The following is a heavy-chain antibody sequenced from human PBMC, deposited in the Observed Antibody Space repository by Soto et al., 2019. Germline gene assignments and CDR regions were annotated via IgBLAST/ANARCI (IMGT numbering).Heavy chain of an antibody. CDR2: IYHSGST. CDR1: GGSVSSSNW. J-gene: IGHJ5*02. Sequence: SETLSLTCIVSGGSVSSSNWWSWVRQPPGKGLEWIGEIYHSGSTTYNPSLKSRATISVDKSENQFSLRLKSVPAADTAVYYCASPGPDYDHSRYYLPWGQGTLVTVP. V-gene: IGHV4-4*02. D-gene: IGHD3-22*01. CDR3: ASPGPDYDHSRYYLP.